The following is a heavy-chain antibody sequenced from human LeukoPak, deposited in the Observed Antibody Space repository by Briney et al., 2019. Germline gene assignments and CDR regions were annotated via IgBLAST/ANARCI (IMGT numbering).Heavy chain of an antibody. CDR3: AREAPDSFDI. CDR2: ITAGGSTI. CDR1: GFTFRTFE. J-gene: IGHJ3*02. V-gene: IGHV3-48*03. Sequence: GGSLRLSCAASGFTFRTFEMNWVRQAPGKGLEWLAYITAGGSTIYYAESAKGRFTISRDNAKSSLYLQMNSLRAEDTALYYCAREAPDSFDIWGQGTMVTVSS.